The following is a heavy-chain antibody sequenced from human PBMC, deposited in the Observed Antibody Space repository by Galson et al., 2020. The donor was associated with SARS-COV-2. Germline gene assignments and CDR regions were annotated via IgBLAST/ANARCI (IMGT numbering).Heavy chain of an antibody. Sequence: SETLSLTCTVSGGSIRTGGHYWNWTPPHHGKGLEWIGSTYYNGRTLFNPSLKSRLTMSVDTSKNQFSRKLTLATAADTAVNSCARGRAEWIDSWCQGTLVTVSS. CDR3: ARGRAEWIDS. D-gene: IGHD2-8*01. J-gene: IGHJ4*02. CDR1: GGSIRTGGHY. V-gene: IGHV4-31*03. CDR2: TYYNGRT.